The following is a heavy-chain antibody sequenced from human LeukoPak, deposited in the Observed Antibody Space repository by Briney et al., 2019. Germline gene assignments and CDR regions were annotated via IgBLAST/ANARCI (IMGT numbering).Heavy chain of an antibody. CDR1: GGSFSGYY. CDR2: INHSGST. J-gene: IGHJ5*02. V-gene: IGHV4-34*01. D-gene: IGHD3-22*01. Sequence: SETLSLTCAVYGGSFSGYYWSWIRQLPGKGLEWIGEINHSGSTNYNPSLKSRVTISVDTSKNQFSLKLSSVTAADTAVYYCARVGIHDTSGYYAYWFDPWGQGTLVTVSS. CDR3: ARVGIHDTSGYYAYWFDP.